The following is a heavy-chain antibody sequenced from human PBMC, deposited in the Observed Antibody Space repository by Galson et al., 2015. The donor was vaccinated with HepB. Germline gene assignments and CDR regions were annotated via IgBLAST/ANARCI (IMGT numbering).Heavy chain of an antibody. J-gene: IGHJ3*02. V-gene: IGHV3-48*01. CDR3: ARDRLTFLRGVYAFDI. CDR1: GFSFSDYS. Sequence: SLRLSCAASGFSFSDYSVNWVRQAPGKGLEWVSYISSSTSTQYYADSVKGRFTISRDNAKKSLFLQMNSLRAEDTAIYFCARDRLTFLRGVYAFDIWGQGTMVTVSS. CDR2: ISSSTSTQ. D-gene: IGHD3-16*01.